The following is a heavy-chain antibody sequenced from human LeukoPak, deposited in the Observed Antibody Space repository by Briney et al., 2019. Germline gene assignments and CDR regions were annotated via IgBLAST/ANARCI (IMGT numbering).Heavy chain of an antibody. CDR2: IYTSGTT. J-gene: IGHJ4*02. CDR3: AREDSSSWGPFDY. V-gene: IGHV4-4*07. Sequence: TETLSLTCTVSGGSISSYYWSWIRQPAGKGLEWIGRIYTSGTTDYNPSLKSRITMSIDTSKNHFSLKLSSVTAADTGVYFCAREDSSSWGPFDYWGQGTLVTVSS. CDR1: GGSISSYY. D-gene: IGHD6-6*01.